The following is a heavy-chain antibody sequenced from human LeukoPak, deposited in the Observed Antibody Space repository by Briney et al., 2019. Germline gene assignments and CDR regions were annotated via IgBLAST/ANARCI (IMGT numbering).Heavy chain of an antibody. J-gene: IGHJ6*02. D-gene: IGHD2-2*01. V-gene: IGHV4-30-2*05. CDR3: ARDSPSREGLVVDTRVDMDV. Sequence: SQTLSLTCAVSGGSITSGGYSWSWIRQPPGKGLEWIASMYHGGNTYYNPSLKSRVIISVDKSKNQVSLKLSSVTAADTAVYYCARDSPSREGLVVDTRVDMDVWGQGTTVPVSS. CDR1: GGSITSGGYS. CDR2: MYHGGNT.